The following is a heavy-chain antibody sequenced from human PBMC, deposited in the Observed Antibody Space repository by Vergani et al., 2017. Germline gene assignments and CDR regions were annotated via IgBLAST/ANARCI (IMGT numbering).Heavy chain of an antibody. V-gene: IGHV3-15*04. Sequence: VQLVESGGGVVQPGGSLRLSCAASGFTFSDHYMSWVRQAPGKGLEWVGRFEALADGGRITYGAPVKGRFSLSRDDSENRFYLHMNSLKVEDTGIYYCTADLYLSSGYCCDYWGPGTLVTVSS. CDR1: GFTFSDHY. D-gene: IGHD3-22*01. CDR2: FEALADGGRI. CDR3: TADLYLSSGYCCDY. J-gene: IGHJ4*02.